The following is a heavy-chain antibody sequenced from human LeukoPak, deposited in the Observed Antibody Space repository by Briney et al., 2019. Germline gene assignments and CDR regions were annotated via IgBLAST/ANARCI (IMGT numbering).Heavy chain of an antibody. CDR2: INPNSGDT. CDR1: GYTFTGYY. J-gene: IGHJ4*02. Sequence: ASVKVSCKASGYTFTGYYMHWVRQAPGQGLEWMGWINPNSGDTRCTQRFQGRVTMTRDTSISTAYMELSRLRSDDTAVYYCARGGALDYWGQGTWVTVSS. CDR3: ARGGALDY. D-gene: IGHD4/OR15-4a*01. V-gene: IGHV1-2*02.